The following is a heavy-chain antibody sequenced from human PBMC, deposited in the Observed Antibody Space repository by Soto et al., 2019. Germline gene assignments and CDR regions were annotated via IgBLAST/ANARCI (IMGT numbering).Heavy chain of an antibody. CDR2: IYYSGST. J-gene: IGHJ6*03. D-gene: IGHD3-10*01. CDR3: ATGSGRYRVYYHYYMDV. Sequence: PSETLSLTCTVSGGSISSGGYYWSWIRQHPGKGLEWIGYIYYSGSTYYNPSLKSRVTISVDTSKNQFSLKPSSVTAADTAVYYCATGSGRYRVYYHYYMDVWGKVTTVTVSS. CDR1: GGSISSGGYY. V-gene: IGHV4-31*03.